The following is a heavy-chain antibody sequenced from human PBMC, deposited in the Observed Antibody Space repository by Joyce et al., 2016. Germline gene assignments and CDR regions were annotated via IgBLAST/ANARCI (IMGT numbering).Heavy chain of an antibody. CDR2: IDSADNIV. Sequence: EVRLVESGGGLVRPGGSLRLSCTASGFIFSDYRMTWARQAPGKGPEFPSFIDSADNIVHWADSVKGRSTFSRDNAKNSLDMQINDLRVEDTAVYYCARVGDGWFDYWGRGTLVIVSS. CDR3: ARVGDGWFDY. J-gene: IGHJ5*01. CDR1: GFIFSDYR. V-gene: IGHV3-48*01.